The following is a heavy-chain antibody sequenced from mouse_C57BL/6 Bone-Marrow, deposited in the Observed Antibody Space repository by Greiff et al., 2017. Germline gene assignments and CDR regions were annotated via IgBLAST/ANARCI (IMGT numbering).Heavy chain of an antibody. CDR2: IYPRDGST. CDR3: ARPLYGSSYLDY. J-gene: IGHJ2*01. Sequence: VQLQQSGPELVKPGASVKLSCKASGYTFTSYDINWVKQRPGQGLEWIGWIYPRDGSTQYNEKFKGKATLTVDTSSSTAYMELHSLTSEDSAVYFCARPLYGSSYLDYWGQGTTLTVSS. D-gene: IGHD1-1*01. V-gene: IGHV1-85*01. CDR1: GYTFTSYD.